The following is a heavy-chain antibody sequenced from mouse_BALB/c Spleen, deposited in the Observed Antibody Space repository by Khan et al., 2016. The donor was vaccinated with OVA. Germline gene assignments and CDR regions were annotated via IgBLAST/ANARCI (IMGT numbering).Heavy chain of an antibody. CDR3: ARDAGRY. Sequence: VQLQQSGPELVKPGASVKISCKTSGYTFTEYTLHWVKQSHGKSLEWIGVINPKNGVTSYNQKFKGQATLNVDKSSSTAYMELRSLTSEDSAVYYGARDAGRYGGQGTSFTVSS. CDR1: GYTFTEYT. D-gene: IGHD3-3*01. CDR2: INPKNGVT. V-gene: IGHV1-26*01. J-gene: IGHJ4*01.